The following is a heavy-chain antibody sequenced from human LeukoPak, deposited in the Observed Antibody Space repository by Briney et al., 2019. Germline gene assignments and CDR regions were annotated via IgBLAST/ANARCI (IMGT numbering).Heavy chain of an antibody. D-gene: IGHD2-21*02. CDR3: AKLVVTAIQWNFDY. Sequence: GGSLRLSCAASGFTFRSYGMHWVRQAPGKGLEWVAVISYDGSNKYYADSVKGRFTISRDNSKNTLYLQMNSLRAEDTAVYYCAKLVVTAIQWNFDYWGQGTLVTDSS. CDR2: ISYDGSNK. J-gene: IGHJ4*02. V-gene: IGHV3-30*18. CDR1: GFTFRSYG.